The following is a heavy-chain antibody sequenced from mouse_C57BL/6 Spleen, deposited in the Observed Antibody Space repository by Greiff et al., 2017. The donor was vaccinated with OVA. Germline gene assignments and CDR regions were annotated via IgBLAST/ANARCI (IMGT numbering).Heavy chain of an antibody. CDR1: GFTFSDYG. D-gene: IGHD1-1*01. V-gene: IGHV5-17*01. Sequence: DVKLQESGGGLVKPGGSLKLSCAASGFTFSDYGMHWVRQAPEKGLEWVAYISSGSSTIYYADTVKGRFTISRDNAKNTLFLQMTSLRSEDTDMYYVERVTTVEGYAMDYWGQGTSLTVSS. CDR3: ERVTTVEGYAMDY. J-gene: IGHJ4*01. CDR2: ISSGSSTI.